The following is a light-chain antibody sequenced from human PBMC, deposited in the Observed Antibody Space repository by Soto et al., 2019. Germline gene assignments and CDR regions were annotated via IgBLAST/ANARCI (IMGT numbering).Light chain of an antibody. CDR1: QSVNSNY. CDR3: QHYGSNPQT. CDR2: GAS. V-gene: IGKV3-20*01. J-gene: IGKJ1*01. Sequence: EIVLTQSPGTLSLSPGERATLSCRASQSVNSNYLAWYQRKPGQAPRLLIYGASNRATDIPYRFSASGSGTAFAVTITCQDVDDVAVYSCQHYGSNPQTVGHGTKVEVK.